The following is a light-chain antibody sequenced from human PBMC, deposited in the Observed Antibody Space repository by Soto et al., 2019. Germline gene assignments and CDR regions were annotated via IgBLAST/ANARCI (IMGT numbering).Light chain of an antibody. CDR3: QQYNNWPLT. CDR1: QSVSSN. CDR2: DAS. Sequence: EIVMTQSPATLSVSPGERATLSCRASQSVSSNLAWYQQKPGQAPRLLIYDASTRATGIPARFSGSGSGTEFXLTISSLQSEDFAVYYCQQYNNWPLTFGGGTNVEIK. J-gene: IGKJ4*01. V-gene: IGKV3-15*01.